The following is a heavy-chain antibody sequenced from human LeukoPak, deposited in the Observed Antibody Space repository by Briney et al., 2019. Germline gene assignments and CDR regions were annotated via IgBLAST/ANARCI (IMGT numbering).Heavy chain of an antibody. J-gene: IGHJ4*02. CDR1: GGSISSSSYY. Sequence: SETLSLTCTVSGGSISSSSYYWGWIRQPPGKGLEWIGSIYYSGSTYYNPSLKSRVTISVDTSKNQFSLKLSSVTAADTAVYYCARQDGGFDYWGQGTLVTVYS. V-gene: IGHV4-39*01. D-gene: IGHD3-3*01. CDR2: IYYSGST. CDR3: ARQDGGFDY.